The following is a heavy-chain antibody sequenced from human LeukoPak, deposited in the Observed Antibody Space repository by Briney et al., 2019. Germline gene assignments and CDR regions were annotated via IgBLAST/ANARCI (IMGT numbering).Heavy chain of an antibody. D-gene: IGHD5-18*01. CDR1: GGSFSGYY. CDR3: ARDVDTPMVDAFDI. CDR2: INHSGST. V-gene: IGHV4-34*01. Sequence: AAETLSLTCAVYGGSFSGYYWSWIRQPPGKGLEWIGEINHSGSTNYNPSLKSRVTISVDTSKNQFSLKLSSVTAADTAVYYCARDVDTPMVDAFDIWGQGTMVTVSS. J-gene: IGHJ3*02.